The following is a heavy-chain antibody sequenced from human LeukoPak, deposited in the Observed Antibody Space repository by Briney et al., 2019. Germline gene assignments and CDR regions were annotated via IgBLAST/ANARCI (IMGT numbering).Heavy chain of an antibody. V-gene: IGHV4-59*01. CDR1: GGSISSYY. CDR2: IYYSGSN. J-gene: IGHJ4*02. D-gene: IGHD3-3*01. CDR3: ARAQYYDFWSGYYTESFFDY. Sequence: KPSETLSLTCTVSGGSISSYYWSWIRQPPGKGLEWIGYIYYSGSNNYNPSLKSRVTISVDTSKNQFSLKLSSVTAADTAVYYCARAQYYDFWSGYYTESFFDYWGQGTLVTVSS.